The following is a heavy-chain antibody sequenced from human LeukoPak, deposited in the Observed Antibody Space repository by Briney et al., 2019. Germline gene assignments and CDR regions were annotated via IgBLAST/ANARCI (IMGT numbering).Heavy chain of an antibody. CDR3: ARYLDCSGGSCYPTFDY. J-gene: IGHJ4*02. D-gene: IGHD2-15*01. Sequence: SETLPLTCTVSGGSISSYYWSWIRQPPGKGLEWIGYIYYSGSTNYNPSLKSRVTISVDTSKNQFSLKLSSVTAADTAVYYCARYLDCSGGSCYPTFDYWGQGTLVTVSS. CDR1: GGSISSYY. CDR2: IYYSGST. V-gene: IGHV4-59*01.